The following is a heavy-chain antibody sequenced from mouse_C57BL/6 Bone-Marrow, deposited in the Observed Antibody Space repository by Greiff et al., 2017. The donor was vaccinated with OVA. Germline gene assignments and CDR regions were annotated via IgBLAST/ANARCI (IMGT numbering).Heavy chain of an antibody. CDR1: GYTFTSYW. J-gene: IGHJ3*01. CDR2: IYPGNSDT. V-gene: IGHV1-5*01. CDR3: TTRGYYGSSPFAY. Sequence: EVKVVESGTVLARPGASVKMSCKTSGYTFTSYWMHWVKQRPGQGLEWIGAIYPGNSDTSYNQKFKGKAKLTAVTSASTAYMELSSLTNEDSAVYYCTTRGYYGSSPFAYWGQGTLVTVSA. D-gene: IGHD1-1*01.